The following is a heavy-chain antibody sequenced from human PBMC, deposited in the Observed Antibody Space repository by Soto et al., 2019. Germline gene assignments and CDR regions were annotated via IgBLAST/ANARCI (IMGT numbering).Heavy chain of an antibody. CDR1: GFTFSSYW. CDR2: INSDESTT. Sequence: PGGSLRLSCAASGFTFSSYWMHWVRQAPGQGLVWVSRINSDESTTNYADSVKGRFTISRDNAKNTLYLQMNSLRAEDTAMYYCARGVRNYYGVDVWGQGTTVTSP. V-gene: IGHV3-74*01. CDR3: ARGVRNYYGVDV. J-gene: IGHJ6*02.